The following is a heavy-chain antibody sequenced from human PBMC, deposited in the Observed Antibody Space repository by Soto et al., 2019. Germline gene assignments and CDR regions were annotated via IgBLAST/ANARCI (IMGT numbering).Heavy chain of an antibody. J-gene: IGHJ3*02. D-gene: IGHD5-12*01. CDR3: ANIGRSDRAFDI. Sequence: EVQLVESGGDLVQPGGSLRLSCGASGFTFSSYWMSWVRQAPGKGLEWVANIKPDGSEKIYVDSVKGRFTISRDNAKNSLYLQMNSLRAEDTAVYYCANIGRSDRAFDIWGQGTMVTVSS. CDR2: IKPDGSEK. V-gene: IGHV3-7*01. CDR1: GFTFSSYW.